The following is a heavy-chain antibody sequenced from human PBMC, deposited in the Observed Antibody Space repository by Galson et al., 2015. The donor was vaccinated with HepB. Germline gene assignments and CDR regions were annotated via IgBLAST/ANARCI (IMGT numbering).Heavy chain of an antibody. J-gene: IGHJ2*01. CDR1: GFTFSNYA. V-gene: IGHV3-64*01. D-gene: IGHD3-22*01. CDR3: ARERESSGYFGYFDL. CDR2: LTGNGGTT. Sequence: SLRLSCAASGFTFSNYAMHWDRQAPGKGPEYVSALTGNGGTTHYANSVKGRFTISGDISRNTMYLQTDSLRPEDMAVYYCARERESSGYFGYFDLWGRGTPVIVSS.